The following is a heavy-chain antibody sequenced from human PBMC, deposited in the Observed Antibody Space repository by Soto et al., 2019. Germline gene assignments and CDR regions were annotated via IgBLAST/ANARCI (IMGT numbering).Heavy chain of an antibody. CDR1: GGSFSGYY. V-gene: IGHV4-34*01. CDR2: INHSGST. Sequence: SETLSLTCAVYGGSFSGYYWSWIRQPPGKGLEWIGEINHSGSTNYNPSLKSRVTISVDTSKNQFSLKLSSVTAADTAVYYCARVYSGYGYNWFDPWGQGTLVTVSS. D-gene: IGHD5-12*01. J-gene: IGHJ5*02. CDR3: ARVYSGYGYNWFDP.